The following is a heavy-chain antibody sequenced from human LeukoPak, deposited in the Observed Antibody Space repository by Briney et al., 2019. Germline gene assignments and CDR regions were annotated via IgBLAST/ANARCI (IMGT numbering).Heavy chain of an antibody. J-gene: IGHJ3*02. D-gene: IGHD3-22*01. V-gene: IGHV1-2*02. Sequence: ASVKVSCKASGYTFTGYYMHWVRRAPGQGLEWMGWINPNSGGTNYAQKFQGRVTMTRDTSISTAYMELSRLRSDDTAVYYCARALMIVVVINTPDAFDIWGQGTMVTVSS. CDR3: ARALMIVVVINTPDAFDI. CDR1: GYTFTGYY. CDR2: INPNSGGT.